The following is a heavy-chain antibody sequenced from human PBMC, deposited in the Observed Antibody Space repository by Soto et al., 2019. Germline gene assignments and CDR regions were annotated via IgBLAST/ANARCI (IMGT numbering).Heavy chain of an antibody. J-gene: IGHJ6*02. CDR3: ARGGGGYRNYVRHDTNGMDV. CDR2: INPNSGGT. CDR1: GYTFTGYY. D-gene: IGHD4-4*01. V-gene: IGHV1-2*04. Sequence: QVQLVQSGAEVKKPGASVKVSCKASGYTFTGYYMHWVRQAPGQGLEWMGWINPNSGGTNYAQKFQGWVTMTRDTAISTADMELSRLRSDDTAVYYWARGGGGYRNYVRHDTNGMDVWGQGNTVTVSS.